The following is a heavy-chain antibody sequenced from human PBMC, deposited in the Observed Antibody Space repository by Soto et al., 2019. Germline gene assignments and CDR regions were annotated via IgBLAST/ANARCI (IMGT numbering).Heavy chain of an antibody. CDR1: GYTFTSYD. Sequence: ASVKVSCKASGYTFTSYDINWVRQATGQGLERMGWMNPNSGNTGYAQKFQGRVTMTRNTSISTAYMELSSLRSEDTAVYYCARVKVLRYFDWLLGHDAFDIWGQGTMVTVSS. V-gene: IGHV1-8*01. CDR3: ARVKVLRYFDWLLGHDAFDI. J-gene: IGHJ3*02. CDR2: MNPNSGNT. D-gene: IGHD3-9*01.